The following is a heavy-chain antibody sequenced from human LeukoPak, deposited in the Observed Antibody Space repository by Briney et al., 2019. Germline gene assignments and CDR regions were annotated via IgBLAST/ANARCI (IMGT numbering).Heavy chain of an antibody. CDR1: GYTFTGYY. J-gene: IGHJ5*02. CDR2: INPNSGGT. V-gene: IGHV1-2*06. CDR3: ARDEEKVWIQLGFDP. D-gene: IGHD5-18*01. Sequence: PGASVKVSCKASGYTFTGYYMHWVRQAPGQGLEWMGRINPNSGGTNYAQKFQGRVTMTRDTSISTAYMELSRLRSDDTAVYYCARDEEKVWIQLGFDPWGQGTLVTVSS.